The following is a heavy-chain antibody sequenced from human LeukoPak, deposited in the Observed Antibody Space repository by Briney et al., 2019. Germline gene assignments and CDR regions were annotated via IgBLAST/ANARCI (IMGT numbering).Heavy chain of an antibody. CDR3: ARRGTGPFDY. D-gene: IGHD1-1*01. V-gene: IGHV3-23*01. CDR1: GFTFSSYA. J-gene: IGHJ4*02. Sequence: GGCLRLSCAASGFTFSSYAMSWVRQAPGKGLEWVSAISGSGGSTYYADSVKGRFTISRDNAKNSLYLQMNSLRAEDTAVYYCARRGTGPFDYLGQGTLVTVSS. CDR2: ISGSGGST.